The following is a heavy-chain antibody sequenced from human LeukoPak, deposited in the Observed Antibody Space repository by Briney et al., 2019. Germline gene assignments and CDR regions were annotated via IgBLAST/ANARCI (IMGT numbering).Heavy chain of an antibody. D-gene: IGHD6-19*01. Sequence: SETLSLTCTVSGGSISSYYWSWIRQPAGKGLEWIGRIYTSGSTNYNPSLKSRVTMSVDTSKNQFSLKLGSVTAADTAVYYCARLVPLAVAGIFDYWGQGTLVTVSS. V-gene: IGHV4-4*07. J-gene: IGHJ4*02. CDR3: ARLVPLAVAGIFDY. CDR1: GGSISSYY. CDR2: IYTSGST.